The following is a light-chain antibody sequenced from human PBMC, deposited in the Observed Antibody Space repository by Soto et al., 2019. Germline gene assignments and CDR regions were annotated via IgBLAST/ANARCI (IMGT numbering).Light chain of an antibody. CDR2: GAS. Sequence: EIVMTQSPATLSVSPGERATLSCRASQSVSGNLAWYQQKPGQAPSLLIYGASTRATGLPARFSGSGSGKELTLTISSLQYEDFEVYYCQQYNNWLITFGQGTRLEIK. J-gene: IGKJ5*01. CDR3: QQYNNWLIT. CDR1: QSVSGN. V-gene: IGKV3-15*01.